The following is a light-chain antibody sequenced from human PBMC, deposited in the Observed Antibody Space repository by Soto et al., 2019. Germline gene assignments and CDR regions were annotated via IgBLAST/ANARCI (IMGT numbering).Light chain of an antibody. CDR2: LNSDGSH. CDR3: QTWGTGIQGV. CDR1: SGRSSYA. Sequence: QPVLTQSPSASASLGASVKLTCTLSSGRSSYAIAWHQQQPEKGPRFLVKLNSDGSHSRGDGIPDRFSGASSGTERYLTISSLQSEDEADYYCQTWGTGIQGVFGGGTKVTVL. V-gene: IGLV4-69*01. J-gene: IGLJ2*01.